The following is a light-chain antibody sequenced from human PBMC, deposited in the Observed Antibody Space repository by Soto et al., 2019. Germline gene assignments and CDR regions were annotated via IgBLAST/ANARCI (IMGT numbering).Light chain of an antibody. CDR2: RNN. J-gene: IGLJ1*01. CDR1: SPNIGSNY. V-gene: IGLV1-47*01. Sequence: QSLLTQPPSASGTPGQRVTLSFSGSSPNIGSNYVYWYQQLPGTAPKLLIYRNNQRPPGVPDRFSGSQSGTSGSLAISGLRSEDEADYYCAAWDDSLSGGVFGTGTKVTVL. CDR3: AAWDDSLSGGV.